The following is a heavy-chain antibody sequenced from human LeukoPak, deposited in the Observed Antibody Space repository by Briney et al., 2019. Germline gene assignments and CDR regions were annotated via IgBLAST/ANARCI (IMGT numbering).Heavy chain of an antibody. CDR1: RYTFTGYY. D-gene: IGHD6-19*01. Sequence: ASVKVSCKASRYTFTGYYMHWVRQAPGQGLEWMGWINPNSGGTNYAQKFQGRVTMTRDTSISTAYMEMSRLRSDDTAVYYCGSSTRYSSGWYSWGQGTLVTVSS. J-gene: IGHJ4*02. CDR3: GSSTRYSSGWYS. V-gene: IGHV1-2*02. CDR2: INPNSGGT.